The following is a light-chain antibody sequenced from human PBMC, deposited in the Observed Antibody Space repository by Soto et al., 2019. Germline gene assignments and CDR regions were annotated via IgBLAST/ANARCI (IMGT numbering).Light chain of an antibody. J-gene: IGLJ1*01. V-gene: IGLV1-44*01. CDR2: SNN. CDR3: APWADGLNSYV. Sequence: QSVLTQPPSASGTPGQRVTISCSGSSSNIGSNTVSWYQQLPQRAPKLLIFSNNQRPSGVPVRFSGSKSGTSASLAISGLQSEDEADYYCAPWADGLNSYVFGTGTKLTVL. CDR1: SSNIGSNT.